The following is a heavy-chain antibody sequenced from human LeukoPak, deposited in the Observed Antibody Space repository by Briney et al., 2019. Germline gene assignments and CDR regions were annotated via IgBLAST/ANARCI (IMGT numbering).Heavy chain of an antibody. D-gene: IGHD2-15*01. CDR1: GFTFSSYS. Sequence: SGGSLRLSCAASGFTFSSYSMNRVRQAPGKGLEWVSSISSSSSYIYYADSVKGRFTISRDNAKNSLYLQMNSLRAEDTAVYYCARRMLGYCSGGSCLSLDYWGQGTLVTVSS. J-gene: IGHJ4*02. CDR2: ISSSSSYI. CDR3: ARRMLGYCSGGSCLSLDY. V-gene: IGHV3-21*01.